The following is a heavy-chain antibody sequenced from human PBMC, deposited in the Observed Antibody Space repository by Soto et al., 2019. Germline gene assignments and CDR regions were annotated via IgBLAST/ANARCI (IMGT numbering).Heavy chain of an antibody. V-gene: IGHV5-51*01. CDR3: ARQASTIFGVVKDYYYYYGMEV. CDR2: IYPGDSDT. J-gene: IGHJ6*02. D-gene: IGHD3-3*01. Sequence: GESLKISCKGSGYSFNSHWIGWVRQMPGKGLEWMGIIYPGDSDTRYSPSFQGQVTISADKSTNTAYLEWSSLKSSDTAMYYCARQASTIFGVVKDYYYYYGMEVWGQGTTVTVSS. CDR1: GYSFNSHW.